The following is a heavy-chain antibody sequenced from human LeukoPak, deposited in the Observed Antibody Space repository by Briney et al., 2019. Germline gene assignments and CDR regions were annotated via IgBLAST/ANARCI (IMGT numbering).Heavy chain of an antibody. Sequence: GGSLRLSCAASGFTFSSYAMHWVRQAPGKGLEWVAVISYDGSNKYYADSVKGRFTISRDNSKNTLYLQMNSLRAEDTAVYYCARELGFEDYWGQGTLVTVSP. D-gene: IGHD3-16*01. CDR1: GFTFSSYA. CDR3: ARELGFEDY. CDR2: ISYDGSNK. J-gene: IGHJ4*02. V-gene: IGHV3-30-3*01.